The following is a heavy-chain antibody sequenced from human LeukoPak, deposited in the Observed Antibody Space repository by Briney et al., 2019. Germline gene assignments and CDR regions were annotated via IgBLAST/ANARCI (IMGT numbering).Heavy chain of an antibody. CDR3: AILRFGEVNY. J-gene: IGHJ4*02. CDR2: INPNSGGT. CDR1: GYTFTGYY. D-gene: IGHD3-10*01. Sequence: ASVTVSCLASGYTFTGYYMHRLRQAPGQGLEWTGWINPNSGGTNYAQKFQRRVTMTRDTSISTAYMELSRLRSDDTAVYYCAILRFGEVNYWGQGTLVTVSS. V-gene: IGHV1-2*02.